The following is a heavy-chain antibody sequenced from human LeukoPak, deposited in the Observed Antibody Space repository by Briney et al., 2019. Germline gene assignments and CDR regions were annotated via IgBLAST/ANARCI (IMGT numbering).Heavy chain of an antibody. D-gene: IGHD2-2*01. J-gene: IGHJ5*02. CDR3: ARDRRWVVPAAMASWFDP. CDR2: INHSGST. V-gene: IGHV4-34*01. Sequence: SETLSPNCAVYGGSFSGYYWSWIRQPPGKGLKSIGEINHSGSTNYNPSLKSRVTISVDTSKNQFSLKLSSVTAADTAVYYCARDRRWVVPAAMASWFDPWGQGTLVTVSS. CDR1: GGSFSGYY.